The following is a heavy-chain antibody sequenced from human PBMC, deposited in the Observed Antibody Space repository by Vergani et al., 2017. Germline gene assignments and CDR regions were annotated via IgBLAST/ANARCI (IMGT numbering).Heavy chain of an antibody. CDR1: GGSFSGYY. D-gene: IGHD3-16*02. CDR3: ARGRYDYVWGSYRPFDY. CDR2: INHSGST. J-gene: IGHJ4*02. Sequence: QVQLQQWGAGLLKPSETLSLTCAVYGGSFSGYYWSWIRQPPGKGLEWIGEINHSGSTNYNPSLKSLVTISVDTSKNQFSLKLSSVTAADTAVYYCARGRYDYVWGSYRPFDYWGQGTLVTVSS. V-gene: IGHV4-34*01.